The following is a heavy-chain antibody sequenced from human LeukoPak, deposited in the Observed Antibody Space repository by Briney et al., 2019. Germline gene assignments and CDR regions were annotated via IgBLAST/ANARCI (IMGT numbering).Heavy chain of an antibody. Sequence: SQTLSLTCALSGDSVSSNSAAWNWIRQSPSRGLEWLGRTYYRSKWYNDYAVSVKSRITISPDTSKNQFSLQLNSVTPEDTAVYYCARGLYDSSGYIYYYYGMDVWGQGTTVTVSS. D-gene: IGHD3-22*01. CDR1: GDSVSSNSAA. CDR3: ARGLYDSSGYIYYYYGMDV. V-gene: IGHV6-1*01. J-gene: IGHJ6*02. CDR2: TYYRSKWYN.